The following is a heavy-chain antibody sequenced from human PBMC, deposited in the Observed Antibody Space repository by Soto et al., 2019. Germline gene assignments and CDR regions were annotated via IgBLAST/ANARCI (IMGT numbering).Heavy chain of an antibody. Sequence: QVQLVESGGGVVQPGRSLRLSCAASGFTFSSYAMHWVRQAPGKGLEWVAVISYDGSNQYYADSVKGRFTISRDNSTNTLYLQMNSLRAEDTAVYYCARDWSRWDYWGQGTLVTVSS. V-gene: IGHV3-30-3*01. CDR1: GFTFSSYA. CDR3: ARDWSRWDY. J-gene: IGHJ4*02. CDR2: ISYDGSNQ. D-gene: IGHD2-15*01.